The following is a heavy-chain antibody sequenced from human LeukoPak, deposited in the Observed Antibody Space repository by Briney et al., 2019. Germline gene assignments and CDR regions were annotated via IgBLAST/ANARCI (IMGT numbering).Heavy chain of an antibody. V-gene: IGHV1-8*01. J-gene: IGHJ4*02. Sequence: ASVKVSCKASGYTFTSYDINWLRQASGQGLEWMGWMNPNSGNTGYAQKFQGRFTMTWDTSITTAYMELSSLRSEDTAVYYCAREYGHHPDWGQGTLVTVSS. CDR1: GYTFTSYD. CDR3: AREYGHHPD. D-gene: IGHD2/OR15-2a*01. CDR2: MNPNSGNT.